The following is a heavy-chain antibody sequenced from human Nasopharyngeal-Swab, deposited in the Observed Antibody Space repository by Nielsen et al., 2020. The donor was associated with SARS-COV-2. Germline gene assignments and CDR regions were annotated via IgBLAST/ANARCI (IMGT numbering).Heavy chain of an antibody. CDR2: IYYSGST. J-gene: IGHJ4*02. V-gene: IGHV4-59*01. CDR3: ARSRPDTIFGVVTPASNFDY. Sequence: SETLSLTCTVSGGSISSYYWSWIRQPPGKGLEWIGYIYYSGSTNYNPSLKSRVTISVDTSKNQFSLKLSSVTAADTAVYYCARSRPDTIFGVVTPASNFDYWGQGTLVTVSS. D-gene: IGHD3-3*01. CDR1: GGSISSYY.